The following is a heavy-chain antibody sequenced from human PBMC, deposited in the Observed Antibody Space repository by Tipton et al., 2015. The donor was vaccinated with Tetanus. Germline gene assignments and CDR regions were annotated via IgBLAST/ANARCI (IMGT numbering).Heavy chain of an antibody. CDR2: IKQDGTDY. J-gene: IGHJ5*02. CDR1: GFTFSSQW. V-gene: IGHV3-7*01. Sequence: SLRLSCAASGFTFSSQWMSWVRQAPGKGLEWVANIKQDGTDYRYVDSVKGRFTVSRDNAKNTVYLQMNSLRAEDTAVYYCVREDIVLRIYAVLDLWGQGTLVTVSS. D-gene: IGHD2-15*01. CDR3: VREDIVLRIYAVLDL.